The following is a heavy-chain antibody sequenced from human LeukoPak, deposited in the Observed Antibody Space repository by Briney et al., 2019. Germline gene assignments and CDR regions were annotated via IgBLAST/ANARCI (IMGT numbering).Heavy chain of an antibody. D-gene: IGHD6-19*01. CDR1: AGSISNHY. V-gene: IGHV4-59*11. CDR3: ARGRSSLDL. CDR2: IFYTGSY. J-gene: IGHJ5*02. Sequence: SETLSLTCTVAAGSISNHYWSWMRQSPGKGLEWIAYIFYTGSYNYNPSLNSRVYISVDTSKNQFPLNLTSVTAADTAVYYCARGRSSLDLWGQGTLVTVSS.